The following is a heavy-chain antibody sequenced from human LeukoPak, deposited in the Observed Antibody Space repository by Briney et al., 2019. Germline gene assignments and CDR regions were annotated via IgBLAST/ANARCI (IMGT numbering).Heavy chain of an antibody. V-gene: IGHV5-51*01. D-gene: IGHD4/OR15-4a*01. CDR1: GYSFTTYW. Sequence: GESLKISCKGSGYSFTTYWIGWVRQMPGKGLEWMGIIYPGDSDTRYSPSSKGQVTISADKSISTAYLQWSSLKASDTAMYYCARLSGANSWYFDYWGQGTLVTVSS. CDR3: ARLSGANSWYFDY. J-gene: IGHJ4*02. CDR2: IYPGDSDT.